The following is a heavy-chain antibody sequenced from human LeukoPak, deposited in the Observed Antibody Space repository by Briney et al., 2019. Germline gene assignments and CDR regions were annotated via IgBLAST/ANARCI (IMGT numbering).Heavy chain of an antibody. V-gene: IGHV3-23*01. CDR3: AKSLRYYDEFYD. J-gene: IGHJ4*02. D-gene: IGHD3-22*01. CDR2: ISGRGGST. CDR1: GFTFSRYA. Sequence: GGSLRLFCGASGFTFSRYAMSWVRQAPGKGREWVSAISGRGGSTYYADSVKGRFTISRDNSKNTLYLQMNSLRAEDTAVYYCAKSLRYYDEFYDWGQGTLVTVSS.